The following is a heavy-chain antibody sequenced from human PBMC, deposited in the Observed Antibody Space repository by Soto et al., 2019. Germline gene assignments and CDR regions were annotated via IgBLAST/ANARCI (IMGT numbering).Heavy chain of an antibody. Sequence: QVQLVESGGGVVQPGRSLRLSCAAYGFTFSSYGMHWVRQAPGKGLEWVAVISYDGSNKYYADSVKGRFTISRDNSKNTLYLQMNSLGSEDTAVYYCAKDRSDDYYDSSGYCDYWGQGTLVTVS. V-gene: IGHV3-30*18. J-gene: IGHJ4*02. D-gene: IGHD3-22*01. CDR1: GFTFSSYG. CDR3: AKDRSDDYYDSSGYCDY. CDR2: ISYDGSNK.